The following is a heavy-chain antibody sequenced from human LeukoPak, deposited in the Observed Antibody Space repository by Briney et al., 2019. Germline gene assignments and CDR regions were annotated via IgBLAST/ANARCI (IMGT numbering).Heavy chain of an antibody. CDR3: TRKAGVYFYYMDV. D-gene: IGHD3-9*01. V-gene: IGHV3-49*04. CDR2: IRSKAYGGTT. J-gene: IGHJ6*03. Sequence: GGSLRLSCTASGFTFGDYAMSWVRQPPGKGLEWVGFIRSKAYGGTTEYAASVKGRFTILRDDSKSIAYLQMNSLKTEDTAVYYCTRKAGVYFYYMDVWGKGTTVTISS. CDR1: GFTFGDYA.